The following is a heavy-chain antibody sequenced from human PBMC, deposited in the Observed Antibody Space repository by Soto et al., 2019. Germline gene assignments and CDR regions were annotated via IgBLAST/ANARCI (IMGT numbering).Heavy chain of an antibody. D-gene: IGHD2-15*01. CDR3: AKDRSLLPAYCSGGSCYGPFDP. V-gene: IGHV3-30*18. Sequence: QVQLVESGGGVVQPGRSLRLSCAASGFTFSSYGMHWVRQAPGKGLEWVAVISYDGSNKYYADSVKGRFTISRDNSKNTLYLQMNSLRAEDTAVYYCAKDRSLLPAYCSGGSCYGPFDPWGQGTLVTVSS. CDR2: ISYDGSNK. J-gene: IGHJ5*02. CDR1: GFTFSSYG.